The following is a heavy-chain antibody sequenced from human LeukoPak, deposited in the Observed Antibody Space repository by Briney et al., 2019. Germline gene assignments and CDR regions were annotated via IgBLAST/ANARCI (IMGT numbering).Heavy chain of an antibody. Sequence: PGGSLRLSCAASGFTFSTYSMNWVRQAPGKGLEGVSSISRRSTYIYYADSVKGRFTISRDNAKNSLYLQMNTLRAEDTAVYYCARGGTGDYWGIDYWGQGTLVTVSS. CDR3: ARGGTGDYWGIDY. J-gene: IGHJ4*02. V-gene: IGHV3-21*01. CDR2: ISRRSTYI. CDR1: GFTFSTYS. D-gene: IGHD4-17*01.